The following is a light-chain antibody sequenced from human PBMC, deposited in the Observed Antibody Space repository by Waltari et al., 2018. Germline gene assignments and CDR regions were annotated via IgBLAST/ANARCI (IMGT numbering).Light chain of an antibody. Sequence: QSALTQPASVSGSPGQSITVSSTGTSSEAGSYNLCSWYQQHPGKAPKLMIYEGSKRPSGVSNRFSGSKSGNTASLTISGLQAEDEADYYCCSYAGSSTLLFGGGTKVTVL. CDR3: CSYAGSSTLL. CDR2: EGS. CDR1: SSEAGSYNL. J-gene: IGLJ2*01. V-gene: IGLV2-23*01.